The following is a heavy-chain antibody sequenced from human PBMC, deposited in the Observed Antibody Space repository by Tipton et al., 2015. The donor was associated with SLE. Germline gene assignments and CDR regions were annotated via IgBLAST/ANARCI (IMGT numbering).Heavy chain of an antibody. V-gene: IGHV1-69*18. D-gene: IGHD1-26*01. J-gene: IGHJ4*02. CDR3: AKIMGATTGRNNYFDH. Sequence: QLVQSGAEVKKPGSSVKVSCKASGGTFSTYAVTWVRQAPGQGLEWMGSIIPLFDTEKYAQKFQGRVTITTDESTSYMELTSLNSKDTAVYCCAKIMGATTGRNNYFDHWDQGTLVTVSS. CDR2: IIPLFDTE. CDR1: GGTFSTYA.